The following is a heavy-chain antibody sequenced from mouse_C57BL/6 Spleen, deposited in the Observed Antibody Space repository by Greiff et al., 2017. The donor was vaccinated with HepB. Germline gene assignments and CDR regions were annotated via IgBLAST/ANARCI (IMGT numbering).Heavy chain of an antibody. J-gene: IGHJ2*01. CDR1: GYTFTNYW. CDR3: ARRSKTGTLYFDY. CDR2: IYPGGGYT. D-gene: IGHD4-1*01. Sequence: QVQLQQSGAELVRPGTSVKMSCKASGYTFTNYWIGWAKQRPGHGLEWIGDIYPGGGYTNYNEKFKGKATLTADKSSSTAYMQFSSLTSEDSAIYYCARRSKTGTLYFDYWGQGTTLTVSS. V-gene: IGHV1-63*01.